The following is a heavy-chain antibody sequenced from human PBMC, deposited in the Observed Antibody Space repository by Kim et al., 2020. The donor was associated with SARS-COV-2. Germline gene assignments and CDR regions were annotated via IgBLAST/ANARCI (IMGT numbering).Heavy chain of an antibody. V-gene: IGHV4-39*01. J-gene: IGHJ5*02. D-gene: IGHD3-10*01. Sequence: SETLSLTCTVSGGSISSSSYYWGWIRQPPGKGLEWIGSIYYSGSTYYNPSLKSRVTISVDTSKNQFSLKLSSVTAADTAVYYCARPFMVRGVSNFWFDPWGQGTLVTVSS. CDR3: ARPFMVRGVSNFWFDP. CDR1: GGSISSSSYY. CDR2: IYYSGST.